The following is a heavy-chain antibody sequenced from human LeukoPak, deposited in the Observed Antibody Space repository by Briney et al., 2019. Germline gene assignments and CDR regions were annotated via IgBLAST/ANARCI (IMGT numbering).Heavy chain of an antibody. CDR2: IYSGGST. Sequence: GGSLRLSCAASGFTVSTDYINWVRQAPGKGLEWVSVIYSGGSTYYADSVKGRFTISRDNSKNTLYLQMNSLRAEDTAVYYYAKRDTAMQSFDYWGQGTLVTVSS. J-gene: IGHJ4*02. CDR3: AKRDTAMQSFDY. CDR1: GFTVSTDY. D-gene: IGHD5-18*01. V-gene: IGHV3-53*01.